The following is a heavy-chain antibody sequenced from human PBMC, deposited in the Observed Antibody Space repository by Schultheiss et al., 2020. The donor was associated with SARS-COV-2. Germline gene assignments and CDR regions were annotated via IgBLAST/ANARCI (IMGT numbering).Heavy chain of an antibody. Sequence: GESLKISCKGSGYSFTSYWISWVRQMPGKGLEWMGRIDPSDSYTNYSPSFQGHVTISADKSISTAYLQWSSLKASDTAMYYCARPYDFWSGSYGAFDIWGQGTMVTVSS. D-gene: IGHD3-3*01. CDR3: ARPYDFWSGSYGAFDI. V-gene: IGHV5-10-1*01. CDR2: IDPSDSYT. CDR1: GYSFTSYW. J-gene: IGHJ3*02.